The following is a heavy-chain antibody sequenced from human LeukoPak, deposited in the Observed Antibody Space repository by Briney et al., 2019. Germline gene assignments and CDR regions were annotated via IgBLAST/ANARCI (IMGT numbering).Heavy chain of an antibody. CDR2: IYYSGSS. CDR3: ARGERGRDGYNDY. D-gene: IGHD5-24*01. V-gene: IGHV4-59*01. Sequence: SETLSLTCTVSGGSISGYYWSWIRQPAGKGLEWIGYIYYSGSSNYNPSLKSRVTISVDTSKNQFSLKLSSVTAADTAVYYCARGERGRDGYNDYWGQGTLVTVSS. J-gene: IGHJ4*02. CDR1: GGSISGYY.